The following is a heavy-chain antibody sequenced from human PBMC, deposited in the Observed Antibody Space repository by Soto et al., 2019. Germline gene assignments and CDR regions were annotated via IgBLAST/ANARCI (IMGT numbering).Heavy chain of an antibody. Sequence: SESLSLTCIVSDGSISNYYWNWMRQPPGKGLEWIGYIYYSGSTNYNPALKSRVTISVDTSKNQLSLKLSSVTAADTAVYYCARAERSAFYYYGMDVWGLGTTVTVS. CDR1: DGSISNYY. CDR3: ARAERSAFYYYGMDV. J-gene: IGHJ6*02. V-gene: IGHV4-59*01. CDR2: IYYSGST.